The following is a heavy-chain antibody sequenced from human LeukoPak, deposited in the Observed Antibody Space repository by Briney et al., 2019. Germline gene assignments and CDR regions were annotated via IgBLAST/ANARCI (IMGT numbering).Heavy chain of an antibody. Sequence: GGSLRLSCAASGFTFSTYAMSWVRQAPGKGLEWVSLIGGSDGRTRYADSVKGRFTNSRDNSKNTLYLEMNSLRAEDTAVYYCAKDSSSYDWGYMDVWGKGTTVTISS. D-gene: IGHD3-22*01. CDR2: IGGSDGRT. J-gene: IGHJ6*03. V-gene: IGHV3-23*01. CDR1: GFTFSTYA. CDR3: AKDSSSYDWGYMDV.